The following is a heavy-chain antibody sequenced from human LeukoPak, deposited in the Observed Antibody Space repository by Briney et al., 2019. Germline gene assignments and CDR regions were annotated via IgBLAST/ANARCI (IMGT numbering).Heavy chain of an antibody. Sequence: GESLKISCKGSGYSFTSYWIGWVRQMPGKGLEWMGIIYPGDSDTRYSPSFQGQVTTSADKSISTAYLQWSSLKASDTAMYYCARHEVVTEYCYYYMDVWGKGTTVTVSS. D-gene: IGHD2-21*02. J-gene: IGHJ6*03. CDR2: IYPGDSDT. V-gene: IGHV5-51*01. CDR3: ARHEVVTEYCYYYMDV. CDR1: GYSFTSYW.